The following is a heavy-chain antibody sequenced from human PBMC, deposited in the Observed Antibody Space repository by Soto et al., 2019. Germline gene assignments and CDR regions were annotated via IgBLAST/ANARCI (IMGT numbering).Heavy chain of an antibody. Sequence: QVHLVQSGAEAKKPGASVKVSCKAAGYSFTSYGIHWVRQAPGQRLEWMGWINIGNGNTKYSQNFPGRGTITRDPSATTAYMDVTSLTSEDTAVYYCAREGYYDSSGYYRGLGAVDFWAQGTRVTVSS. J-gene: IGHJ3*01. CDR1: GYSFTSYG. D-gene: IGHD3-22*01. CDR2: INIGNGNT. V-gene: IGHV1-3*04. CDR3: AREGYYDSSGYYRGLGAVDF.